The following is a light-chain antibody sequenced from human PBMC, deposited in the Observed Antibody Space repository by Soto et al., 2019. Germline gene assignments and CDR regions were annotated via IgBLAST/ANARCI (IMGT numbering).Light chain of an antibody. CDR1: SSDVGGYNY. CDR2: DVS. CDR3: SSYTSSSTPS. V-gene: IGLV2-14*01. Sequence: QSALTQPASVSGSPGQSITISCTGTSSDVGGYNYVSWYQQHPGKAPKLMIYDVSNRPSGVSNRFSGSKSGNTASLTISGLQAEDEADYYRSSYTSSSTPSFGTGTKVTVL. J-gene: IGLJ1*01.